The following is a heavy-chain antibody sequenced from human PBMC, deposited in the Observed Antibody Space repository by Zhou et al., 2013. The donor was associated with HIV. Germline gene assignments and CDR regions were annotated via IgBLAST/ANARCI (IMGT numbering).Heavy chain of an antibody. CDR2: IIPIFGTV. V-gene: IGHV1-69*14. D-gene: IGHD4-4*01. Sequence: QVQLVQSGAEVKKPGSSVKVSCKASGGTFSSYAISWVRQAPGQGLEWMGGIIPIFGTVNYAQKFQGRVTITADKSTSTAYMELSSLRSEDTAVYYCARGSTSRTYGTTPDYYYYYMDVWAKGPRSPSP. CDR3: ARGSTSRTYGTTPDYYYYYMDV. J-gene: IGHJ6*03. CDR1: GGTFSSYA.